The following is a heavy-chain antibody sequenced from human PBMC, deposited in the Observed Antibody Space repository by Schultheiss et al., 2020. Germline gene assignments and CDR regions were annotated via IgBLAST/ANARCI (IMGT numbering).Heavy chain of an antibody. Sequence: GGSLRLSCAASGFTVSSNYMSWVRQAPGKGLEWVSVIYSGGSTYYADSVKGRFTISRDNSKNTLYLQMNSLRADDTARYYCASVLQVDDVVLPAAMGHDYWGQGTLVTVSS. V-gene: IGHV3-66*01. D-gene: IGHD2-2*01. J-gene: IGHJ4*02. CDR3: ASVLQVDDVVLPAAMGHDY. CDR1: GFTVSSNY. CDR2: IYSGGST.